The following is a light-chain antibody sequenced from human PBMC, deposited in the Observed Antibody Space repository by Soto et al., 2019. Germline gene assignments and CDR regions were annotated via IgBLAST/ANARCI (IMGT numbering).Light chain of an antibody. CDR1: QSISSY. CDR2: AAS. J-gene: IGKJ4*01. CDR3: QQLNSYLLT. Sequence: DIQMTQSPSSLSASVGDRVTITCRASQSISSYLNWYQHKPGKAPKLLIYAASTLQSGVPSRFSGSGSGTDFTLTITSLQPEDFATYYCQQLNSYLLTFGGGTKVDIK. V-gene: IGKV1-9*01.